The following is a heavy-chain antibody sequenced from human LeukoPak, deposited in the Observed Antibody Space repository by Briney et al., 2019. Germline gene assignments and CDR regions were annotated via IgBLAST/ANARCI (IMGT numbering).Heavy chain of an antibody. Sequence: GGSLRLSCAASGFTFSTYWMSWVRQAPGKGLEWVANIKQDGSEIYYVDSVKGRFTISRDNAKNSLYLQMNSLRADDTAVYYCARDWGTYSSPRGDYWGQGILVTVSS. CDR2: IKQDGSEI. CDR1: GFTFSTYW. CDR3: ARDWGTYSSPRGDY. D-gene: IGHD6-19*01. J-gene: IGHJ4*02. V-gene: IGHV3-7*05.